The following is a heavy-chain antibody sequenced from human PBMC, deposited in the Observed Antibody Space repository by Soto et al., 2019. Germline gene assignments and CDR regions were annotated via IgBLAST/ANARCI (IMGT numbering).Heavy chain of an antibody. J-gene: IGHJ4*02. Sequence: EVQLVESGGGLVKPGGSLRLSCAASGFTFSSYSMNWVRQAPGKGLEWVSSISSSSSYIYYADSVKGRFTISRDNAKNSLDLQMNSLRDEDTAVYYCASHPRDSSGYWYYFDYWGQGTLVTVSS. CDR3: ASHPRDSSGYWYYFDY. V-gene: IGHV3-21*01. CDR2: ISSSSSYI. D-gene: IGHD3-22*01. CDR1: GFTFSSYS.